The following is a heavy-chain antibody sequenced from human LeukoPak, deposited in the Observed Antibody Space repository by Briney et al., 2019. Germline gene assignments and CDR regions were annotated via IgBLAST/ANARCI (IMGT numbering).Heavy chain of an antibody. D-gene: IGHD2-21*01. J-gene: IGHJ4*02. V-gene: IGHV3-23*01. CDR3: AKAPVTTCRGAYCYPFDY. CDR2: ISDSGNT. CDR1: GFTLSSYA. Sequence: GGSLRLSCAASGFTLSSYAMSWVRQAPGKGLEWVSAISDSGNTYHADSVKGRFTISRDSSKNTLFLQMNRLRPEDAAVYYCAKAPVTTCRGAYCYPFDYWGQGTLVTVSS.